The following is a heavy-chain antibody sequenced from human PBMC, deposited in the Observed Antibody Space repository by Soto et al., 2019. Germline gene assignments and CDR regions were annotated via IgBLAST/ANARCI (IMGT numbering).Heavy chain of an antibody. J-gene: IGHJ6*03. V-gene: IGHV6-1*01. CDR2: TYYRSKWYF. Sequence: QVQLQLSGPGLVTPSQTLSLTCAISGDSVSSNSAGWNWIRQTPSRGLEWLGRTYYRSKWYFNYAVSVESRITINPATSKNQFSLQLSSVTPDDTAVYYCAIGSWADVSGHYYMDVWGKGTTVTVSS. D-gene: IGHD3-16*01. CDR3: AIGSWADVSGHYYMDV. CDR1: GDSVSSNSAG.